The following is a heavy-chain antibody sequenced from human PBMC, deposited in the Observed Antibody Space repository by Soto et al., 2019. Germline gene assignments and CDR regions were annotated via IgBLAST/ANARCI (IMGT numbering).Heavy chain of an antibody. CDR2: IWFDASHE. CDR3: ARDQGRATADGPIGIGLDF. D-gene: IGHD6-13*01. J-gene: IGHJ6*02. V-gene: IGHV3-33*01. CDR1: GFSFIDYG. Sequence: QVHLVESGGGVVKPGTSLRLSCAASGFSFIDYGMHWVRQAPGKGLEWLTIIWFDASHEYYADSVKGRFTISRDNSNTSLYLPLNILPADDTAVYFCARDQGRATADGPIGIGLDFCGQEAAVTVS.